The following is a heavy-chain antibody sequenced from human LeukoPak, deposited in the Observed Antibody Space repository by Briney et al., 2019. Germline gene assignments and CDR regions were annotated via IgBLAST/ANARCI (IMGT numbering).Heavy chain of an antibody. D-gene: IGHD3-3*01. Sequence: QPGRSLRLSCAASGFTFSSYAMHWVRQAPGKGLEWVAVISYDGSNKYYADSVKGRFTISRDNSKNTLYLQMNSLRAEDTAVYYCARDTAYDFWSGYLLRYYYYYMDVWGKGTTVTVSS. J-gene: IGHJ6*03. V-gene: IGHV3-30-3*01. CDR1: GFTFSSYA. CDR3: ARDTAYDFWSGYLLRYYYYYMDV. CDR2: ISYDGSNK.